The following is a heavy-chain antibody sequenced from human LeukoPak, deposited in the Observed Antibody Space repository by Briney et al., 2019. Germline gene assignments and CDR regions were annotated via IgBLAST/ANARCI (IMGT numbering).Heavy chain of an antibody. CDR3: TRRGASTGAFDI. Sequence: GGSLRLSCAASGFTFSNYWMHWVRQGPGKGLVWVSRINSDGSSTSYADSVKGRFTISRDNAKNTLYLQMKSLRAEGTAVYYCTRRGASTGAFDIWGQGTMVTVSS. D-gene: IGHD1-26*01. CDR1: GFTFSNYW. J-gene: IGHJ3*02. V-gene: IGHV3-74*01. CDR2: INSDGSST.